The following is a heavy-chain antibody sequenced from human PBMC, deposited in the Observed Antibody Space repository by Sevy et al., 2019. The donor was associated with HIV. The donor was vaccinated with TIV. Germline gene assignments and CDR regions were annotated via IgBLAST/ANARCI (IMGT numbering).Heavy chain of an antibody. Sequence: ASVKVSCKASGYTFTSYGISWVRQAPGQGLEWMGWISAYNGNTNYAQKLQGRVTMTTDTSTSTAYMELRSLRSDDTAVYYCASVVPAAITGSDAFDIWGQGTMVTVSS. CDR2: ISAYNGNT. J-gene: IGHJ3*02. D-gene: IGHD2-2*02. CDR1: GYTFTSYG. V-gene: IGHV1-18*01. CDR3: ASVVPAAITGSDAFDI.